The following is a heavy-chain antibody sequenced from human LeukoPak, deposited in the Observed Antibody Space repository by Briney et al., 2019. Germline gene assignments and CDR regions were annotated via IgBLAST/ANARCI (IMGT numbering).Heavy chain of an antibody. CDR3: ARDSRPSYDSSAYYYPGDY. V-gene: IGHV1-46*01. D-gene: IGHD3-22*01. J-gene: IGHJ4*02. CDR1: GYTFTNYY. CDR2: IDPSGGTT. Sequence: GASVKVSCKASGYTFTNYYMHWVRQAPGQGLEWMGMIDPSGGTTNYAQKFQGRVTMTRDTSTSTVYMELSSLRSEDTAVYYCARDSRPSYDSSAYYYPGDYWGQGTLVTVSS.